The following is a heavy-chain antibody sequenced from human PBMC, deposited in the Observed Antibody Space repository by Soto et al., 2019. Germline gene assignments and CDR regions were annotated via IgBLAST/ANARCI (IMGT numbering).Heavy chain of an antibody. CDR1: GYTFSSYY. J-gene: IGHJ4*02. D-gene: IGHD3-16*01. CDR2: INPNSGGT. Sequence: ASVKVSCKASGYTFSSYYMHWVRQAPGQGLEWMGWINPNSGGTNYAQKFQGRVTITRDTSASTAYMELSSLRSEDTAVYYCARAVGGPTSNLDYWGQGTLVTVSS. V-gene: IGHV1-2*02. CDR3: ARAVGGPTSNLDY.